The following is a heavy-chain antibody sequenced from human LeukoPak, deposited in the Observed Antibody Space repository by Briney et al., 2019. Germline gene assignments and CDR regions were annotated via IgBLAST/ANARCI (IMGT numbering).Heavy chain of an antibody. J-gene: IGHJ4*02. CDR2: INPNSGGT. D-gene: IGHD3-22*01. CDR1: GYTFTGQY. CDR3: ARSYSYDSSGYYGAK. V-gene: IGHV1-2*02. Sequence: ASVKVSCKASGYTFTGQYIHWVRQAPGQGPEWMGWINPNSGGTNYAQKFQGRVTMTRDTSFSTAYMEVSSLRSDDTAVYYCARSYSYDSSGYYGAKWGQGTLVTVSS.